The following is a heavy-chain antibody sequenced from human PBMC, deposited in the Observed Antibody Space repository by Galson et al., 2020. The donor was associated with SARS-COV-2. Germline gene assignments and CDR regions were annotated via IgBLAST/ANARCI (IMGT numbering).Heavy chain of an antibody. CDR2: ISYDGSNK. CDR3: AKVQGPYCSGGSCYSGAFDY. V-gene: IGHV3-30*18. Sequence: TGGSLRLSCAASGFTFSSYGMHWVRQAPGKGLEWVAVISYDGSNKYYADSVKGRFTISRDNSKNTLYLQMNSLRAEDTAVYYCAKVQGPYCSGGSCYSGAFDYWGQGTLVTASS. CDR1: GFTFSSYG. D-gene: IGHD2-15*01. J-gene: IGHJ4*02.